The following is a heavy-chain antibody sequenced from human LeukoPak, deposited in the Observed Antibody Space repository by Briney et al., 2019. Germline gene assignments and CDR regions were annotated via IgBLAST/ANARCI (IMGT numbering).Heavy chain of an antibody. D-gene: IGHD6-13*01. CDR2: INWNGGST. V-gene: IGHV3-20*04. J-gene: IGHJ4*02. CDR1: GFTFDGYG. CDR3: ARGTLKAAATDFDY. Sequence: PGGSLRLSCAASGFTFDGYGMSWVRHAPGKGLEWVSGINWNGGSTGYADSVKGRFTISRDNAKNSLYLQMNSLRAEDTALYYCARGTLKAAATDFDYWGQGTLVTVSS.